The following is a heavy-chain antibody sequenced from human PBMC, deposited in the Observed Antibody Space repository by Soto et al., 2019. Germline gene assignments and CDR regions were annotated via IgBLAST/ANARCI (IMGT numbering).Heavy chain of an antibody. CDR3: ARRLYFDTWFDP. V-gene: IGHV5-51*01. CDR2: IYPENSNV. Sequence: GESLKISCKASGDNFATFRIGWVRQVPGEGLEWMAIIYPENSNVEYSPSYKGRITISADKSLNTAYLQWNSLRASDSAMYYCARRLYFDTWFDPWGQGTLVTVSS. CDR1: GDNFATFR. D-gene: IGHD3-9*01. J-gene: IGHJ5*02.